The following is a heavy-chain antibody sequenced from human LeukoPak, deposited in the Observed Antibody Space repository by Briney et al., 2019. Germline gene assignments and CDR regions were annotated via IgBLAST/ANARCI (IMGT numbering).Heavy chain of an antibody. CDR2: ISSSSSTI. CDR3: AGDTPYFQH. CDR1: GFTFSSYS. J-gene: IGHJ1*01. Sequence: GGSLRLSCAASGFTFSSYSMNWVRQAPGKGLEWVSYISSSSSTIYYADSVKGRFTISRDNAKNSLYLQMNSLRAEDTAVYYCAGDTPYFQHWGQGTLVTVSS. V-gene: IGHV3-48*04.